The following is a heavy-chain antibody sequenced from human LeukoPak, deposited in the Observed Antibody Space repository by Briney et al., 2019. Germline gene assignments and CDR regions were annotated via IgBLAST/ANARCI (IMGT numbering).Heavy chain of an antibody. CDR1: GGSISSYY. CDR3: ARTIAAANRWFDP. D-gene: IGHD6-13*01. CDR2: IYYSGST. V-gene: IGHV4-59*12. J-gene: IGHJ5*02. Sequence: PSETLSLTCTVSGGSISSYYWSWIRQPPGKGLEWIGSIYYSGSTYYNPSLKSRVTISVDTSKNQFSLKLSSVTAADTAVYYCARTIAAANRWFDPWGQGTLVTVSS.